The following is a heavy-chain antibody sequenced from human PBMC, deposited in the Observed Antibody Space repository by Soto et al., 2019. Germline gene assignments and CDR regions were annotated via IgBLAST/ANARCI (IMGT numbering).Heavy chain of an antibody. CDR2: INSDGSST. D-gene: IGHD5-18*01. J-gene: IGHJ6*03. CDR3: ARDPSPGTAMVRNYYYYMDG. CDR1: GFTFSSYW. V-gene: IGHV3-74*01. Sequence: GGSLRLSCAASGFTFSSYWMHWVRQAPGKGLVWVSRINSDGSSTSYADSVKGRFTISRDNAKNTLYLQMNSLRAEDTAVYYCARDPSPGTAMVRNYYYYMDGWGKGTTVTRSS.